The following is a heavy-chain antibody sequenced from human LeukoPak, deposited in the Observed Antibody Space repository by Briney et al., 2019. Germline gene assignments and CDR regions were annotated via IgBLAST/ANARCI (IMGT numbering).Heavy chain of an antibody. D-gene: IGHD6-6*01. CDR3: ARVGSSSINWFDP. V-gene: IGHV4-38-2*01. CDR2: IYHSGNT. J-gene: IGHJ5*02. CDR1: GFSISSGYY. Sequence: SETMSLTCAVSGFSISSGYYWGCIRQPPGKGLEWIGSIYHSGNTYYNPSLKSRVTVSVDTSKNQFSLELSSVTVADTAVYYCARVGSSSINWFDPWGQGTLVTVSS.